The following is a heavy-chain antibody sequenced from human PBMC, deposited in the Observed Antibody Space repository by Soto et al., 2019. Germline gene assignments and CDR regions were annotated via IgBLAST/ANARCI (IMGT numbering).Heavy chain of an antibody. D-gene: IGHD6-25*01. CDR3: TTDPGPYSSAY. Sequence: GGSLRLSCAASGFTFNNAWMNWVRQAPGKGLEWVGRIKSKTDGLPTDYAASVKGRFTISRDDSKNTLYLQMNSLKTEDTAVYFCTTDPGPYSSAYWGQGTLVTVSS. CDR1: GFTFNNAW. J-gene: IGHJ4*02. V-gene: IGHV3-15*07. CDR2: IKSKTDGLPT.